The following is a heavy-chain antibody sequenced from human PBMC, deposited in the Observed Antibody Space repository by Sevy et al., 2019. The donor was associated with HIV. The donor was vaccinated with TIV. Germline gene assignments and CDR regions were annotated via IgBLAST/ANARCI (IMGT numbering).Heavy chain of an antibody. V-gene: IGHV3-30*18. Sequence: GGSLRLSCAASGFTFSSYGMHWVRQAPGKGLEWVAVISYDGSNKYYADSVKGRFTISRDNSKNRLYLQMNSLRAEDRAVYYCAKDHRRDSSSWPNYYFDYWGQGTLVTVSS. CDR2: ISYDGSNK. CDR1: GFTFSSYG. CDR3: AKDHRRDSSSWPNYYFDY. D-gene: IGHD6-13*01. J-gene: IGHJ4*02.